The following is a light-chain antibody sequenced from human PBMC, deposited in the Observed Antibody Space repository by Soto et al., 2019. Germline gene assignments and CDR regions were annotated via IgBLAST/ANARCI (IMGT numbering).Light chain of an antibody. Sequence: DIQMTQSPSTLSASIGDRVTISCRASQNINRWLAWYQHKPGKAPELLIYDASTLASGVPSRLSGSGSGTEFTLTITSLQPDDFATYYCHSGTFGQGTKVEIK. J-gene: IGKJ1*01. CDR3: HSGT. CDR1: QNINRW. CDR2: DAS. V-gene: IGKV1-5*01.